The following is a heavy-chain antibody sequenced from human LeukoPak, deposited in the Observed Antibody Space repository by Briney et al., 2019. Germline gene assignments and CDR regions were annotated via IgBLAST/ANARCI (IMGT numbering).Heavy chain of an antibody. J-gene: IGHJ3*02. V-gene: IGHV1-2*02. CDR3: ARSYGSGRREVFDI. CDR1: GYIFTDHF. CDR2: INPNSGGT. Sequence: ASVKVSCKSSGYIFTDHFNHWVRQAPGQGLEWMGWINPNSGGTNNAQKFQGRVTMTGDTSIRTAYMELRRLRSDDTAVYYCARSYGSGRREVFDIWGQGTRVTVSS. D-gene: IGHD3-10*01.